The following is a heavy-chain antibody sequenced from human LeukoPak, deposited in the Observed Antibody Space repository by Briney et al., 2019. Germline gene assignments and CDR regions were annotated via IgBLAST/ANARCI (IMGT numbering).Heavy chain of an antibody. J-gene: IGHJ4*02. CDR2: IIPILGIA. Sequence: SVKVSCKASGYTFTGYYMHWVRQAPGQGLEWMGRIIPILGIANYAQKFQGRVTITADKSTSTAYMELSSLRSEDTAVYYCARDMGFWSGYQAFDYWGQGTLVTVSS. D-gene: IGHD3-3*01. CDR3: ARDMGFWSGYQAFDY. CDR1: GYTFTGYY. V-gene: IGHV1-69*04.